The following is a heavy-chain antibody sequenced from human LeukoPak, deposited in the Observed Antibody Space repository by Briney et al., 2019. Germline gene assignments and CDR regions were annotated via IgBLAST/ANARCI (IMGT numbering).Heavy chain of an antibody. CDR3: ARSVVVTARNWFDP. D-gene: IGHD2-21*02. V-gene: IGHV1-69*06. CDR1: GGTFSSYA. Sequence: SVKVSCKASGGTFSSYAISWVRQAPGQELEWMGGIIPIFGTANYAQKFQGRATITADKSTSTAYMELSSLRSEDTAVYYCARSVVVTARNWFDPWGQGTLVTVSS. J-gene: IGHJ5*02. CDR2: IIPIFGTA.